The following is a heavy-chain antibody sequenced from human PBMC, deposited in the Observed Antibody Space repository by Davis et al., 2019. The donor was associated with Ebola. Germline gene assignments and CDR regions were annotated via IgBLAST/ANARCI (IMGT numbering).Heavy chain of an antibody. CDR3: VTDPTYGWQLLFDY. J-gene: IGHJ4*02. CDR1: GFTFGNAW. V-gene: IGHV3-15*07. Sequence: GESLKISCAASGFTFGNAWMNWVRQAPGKGLEWVGRIRSKNDGGTTDYAAPVKGRFTISRDDSRSTPYLQMNSLKTEDTAVYYCVTDPTYGWQLLFDYWGQGTLVTVSS. CDR2: IRSKNDGGTT. D-gene: IGHD1-7*01.